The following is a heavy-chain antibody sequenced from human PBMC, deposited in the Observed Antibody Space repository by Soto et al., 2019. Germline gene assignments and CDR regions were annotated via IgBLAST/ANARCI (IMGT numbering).Heavy chain of an antibody. Sequence: EVQLVESGGGLVQPGGSLRLSCAASGFTFSSYWMHWVRQAPGKGLVWVSRINSDGSSTSYADSVKGRFTISRDNAKNTLYLQMNSLRAEDTAAYYCARTSSGWGAFDIWGQGTMVTVSS. CDR3: ARTSSGWGAFDI. J-gene: IGHJ3*02. CDR2: INSDGSST. D-gene: IGHD6-19*01. CDR1: GFTFSSYW. V-gene: IGHV3-74*01.